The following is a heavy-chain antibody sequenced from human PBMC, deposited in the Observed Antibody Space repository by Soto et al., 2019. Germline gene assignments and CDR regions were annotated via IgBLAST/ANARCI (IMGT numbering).Heavy chain of an antibody. CDR1: GYTFTSYA. CDR2: INAGNGNT. V-gene: IGHV1-3*01. D-gene: IGHD3-10*01. CDR3: ARDVVRGVYPTPRFDP. Sequence: GASVKVSCKASGYTFTSYAMHWVRQAPGQRLEWMGWINAGNGNTKYSQKFQGRVTITRDTSASTAYMELSSLRSEDTAVYYCARDVVRGVYPTPRFDPWGQGTLVTVSS. J-gene: IGHJ5*02.